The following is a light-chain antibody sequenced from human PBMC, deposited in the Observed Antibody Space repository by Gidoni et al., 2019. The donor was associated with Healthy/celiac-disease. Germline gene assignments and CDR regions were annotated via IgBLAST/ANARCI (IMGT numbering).Light chain of an antibody. CDR2: GAS. Sequence: EIVMTKSPATLSVSPGERATLSCRASQSVSSNLAWYQQKPGQAPRLLIYGASTRATGIPASFSGSGSGTEFTLTISSLQSEDFAVYYCQQYNNWPPYTFGQGTKLEIK. CDR3: QQYNNWPPYT. CDR1: QSVSSN. V-gene: IGKV3-15*01. J-gene: IGKJ2*01.